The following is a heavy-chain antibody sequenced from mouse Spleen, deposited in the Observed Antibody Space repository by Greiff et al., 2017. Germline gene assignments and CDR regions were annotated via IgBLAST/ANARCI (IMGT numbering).Heavy chain of an antibody. CDR2: ISSGGSYT. Sequence: EVKLVESGGGLVKPGGSLKLSCAASGFTFSSYAMSWVRQTPEKRLEWVATISSGGSYTYYPDSVKGRFTISRDNAKNTLYLQMSSLRSEDTAMYYCARLYYDYDEAYWGQGTLVTVSA. CDR1: GFTFSSYA. J-gene: IGHJ3*01. V-gene: IGHV5-9-1*01. D-gene: IGHD2-4*01. CDR3: ARLYYDYDEAY.